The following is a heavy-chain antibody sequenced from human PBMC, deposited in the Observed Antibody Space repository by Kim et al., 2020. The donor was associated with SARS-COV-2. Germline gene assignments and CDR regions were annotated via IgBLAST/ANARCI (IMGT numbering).Heavy chain of an antibody. Sequence: ASVKVSCKASGYTFTSYDINWVRQATGQGLEWMGWMNPDSGNTGYAQKFQGRVTMTRNTSISTAYMELSSLRSEDTAVYYCARAPSCGGTSAACPYYFDYWDHGTLVTVSS. J-gene: IGHJ4*01. CDR1: GYTFTSYD. CDR3: ARAPSCGGTSAACPYYFDY. V-gene: IGHV1-8*01. D-gene: IGHD2-21*01. CDR2: MNPDSGNT.